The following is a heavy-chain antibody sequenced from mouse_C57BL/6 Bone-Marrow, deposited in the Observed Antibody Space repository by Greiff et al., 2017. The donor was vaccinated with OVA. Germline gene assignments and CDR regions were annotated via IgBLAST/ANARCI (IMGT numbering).Heavy chain of an antibody. D-gene: IGHD4-1*01. J-gene: IGHJ4*01. CDR2: INPNNGGT. Sequence: VQLQQSGPELVKPGASVKISCKASGYTFTDYYMNWVKQSPGKSLEWIGDINPNNGGTSYNQKFKGKATLTVDKSSSTAYMELRSLTSEDSAVYYCARWDLDYWGQGTSVTVSS. CDR1: GYTFTDYY. CDR3: ARWDLDY. V-gene: IGHV1-26*01.